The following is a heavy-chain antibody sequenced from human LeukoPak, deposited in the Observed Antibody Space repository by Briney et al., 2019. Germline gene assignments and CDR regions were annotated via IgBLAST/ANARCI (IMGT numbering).Heavy chain of an antibody. J-gene: IGHJ4*02. CDR1: GFTFSSNW. CDR2: INSDGSST. V-gene: IGHV3-74*01. CDR3: ARDPHSNYYDSSGYYYN. Sequence: GGSLRLSCAASGFTFSSNWMHWVRQAPGKGLVWVSYINSDGSSTTYADSVKGRFTVSRDNAKNSLYLQMNSLRAEDTAVYYCARDPHSNYYDSSGYYYNWGQGTLVTVSS. D-gene: IGHD3-22*01.